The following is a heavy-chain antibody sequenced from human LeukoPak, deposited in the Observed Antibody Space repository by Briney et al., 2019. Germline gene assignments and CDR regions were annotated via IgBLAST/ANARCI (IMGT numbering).Heavy chain of an antibody. CDR3: ASLKYYYDSSGYYGGDAFDI. CDR2: IDPSDSYT. Sequence: GESLKISCKGSGYSFTSYWISWVRQMPGKGLEWMGRIDPSDSYTNYSPSFQGHVTISADKSISTAYLQWSSLKASDTAMYYCASLKYYYDSSGYYGGDAFDIWGQGTIVTVSS. CDR1: GYSFTSYW. V-gene: IGHV5-10-1*01. J-gene: IGHJ3*02. D-gene: IGHD3-22*01.